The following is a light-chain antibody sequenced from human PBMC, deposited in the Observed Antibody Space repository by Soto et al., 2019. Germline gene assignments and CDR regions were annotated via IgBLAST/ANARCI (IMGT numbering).Light chain of an antibody. J-gene: IGLJ3*02. V-gene: IGLV1-40*01. CDR3: QSFDSSLSGGV. CDR2: AVT. Sequence: QSVLTQPPSVSGAPGQRATISCTGSSSNIGAGYDVHWYQQLPGTAPKLLIAAVTSRPSGVPDRFSGSKSGSSAYLAITGLQADDEADYYCQSFDSSLSGGVFGGGTKLTVL. CDR1: SSNIGAGYD.